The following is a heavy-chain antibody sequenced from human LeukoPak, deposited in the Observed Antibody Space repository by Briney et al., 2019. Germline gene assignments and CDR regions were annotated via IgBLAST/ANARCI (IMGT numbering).Heavy chain of an antibody. CDR1: GGSFSGYY. D-gene: IGHD2-21*01. Sequence: SETLSLTCAVYGGSFSGYYWSWIRQPPGKGLEWIGEINHSGSTNFNPSLKSRVTISVDTSKNQFSLKLSSVTAADTAFYYCARDLWSTGAGMFDFWGQGVLVTVSS. CDR3: ARDLWSTGAGMFDF. V-gene: IGHV4-34*01. J-gene: IGHJ4*02. CDR2: INHSGST.